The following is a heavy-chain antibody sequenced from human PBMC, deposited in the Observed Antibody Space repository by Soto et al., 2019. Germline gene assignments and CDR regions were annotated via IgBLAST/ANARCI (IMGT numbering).Heavy chain of an antibody. Sequence: QLQLQESGPGLVKPSETLSLTCTVSGGSISSSSYYWGWIRQPPGKGLEWIGSIYYSGSTYYNPSLKSRVTISVDTSKNQFSLKLSSVTAADTAVYYCASRYSSSWSSDWFDPWGQGTLVTVSS. CDR2: IYYSGST. V-gene: IGHV4-39*01. CDR1: GGSISSSSYY. D-gene: IGHD6-13*01. J-gene: IGHJ5*02. CDR3: ASRYSSSWSSDWFDP.